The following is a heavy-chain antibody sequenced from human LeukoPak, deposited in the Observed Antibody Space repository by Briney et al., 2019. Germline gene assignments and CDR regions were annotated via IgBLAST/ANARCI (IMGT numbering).Heavy chain of an antibody. CDR1: GGSISISSYY. V-gene: IGHV4-39*01. CDR3: AVLRGQDAGY. CDR2: IYYSGST. J-gene: IGHJ4*02. Sequence: PETLSLTCTVSGGSISISSYYWGWIRQPPVKGLEWIGSIYYSGSTYYNPSLKSRVTISVDTSKNQFSLKLSSVTAADTAMYYCAVLRGQDAGYWGQGTLVTVSS.